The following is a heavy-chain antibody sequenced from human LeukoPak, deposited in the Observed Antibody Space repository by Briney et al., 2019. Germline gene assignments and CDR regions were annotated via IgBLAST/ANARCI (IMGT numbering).Heavy chain of an antibody. Sequence: PSETLSLTCTVSGDSISSRGYHWTWIRQHPGKGLEWIGCISYSGTTYYNPSLKSRLTISADTSNNLFSLNLSSVTAADTAVYYCARDVVVTSSHDAFDIWGQGTMVTVSS. J-gene: IGHJ3*02. CDR3: ARDVVVTSSHDAFDI. CDR2: ISYSGTT. V-gene: IGHV4-31*03. D-gene: IGHD2-15*01. CDR1: GDSISSRGYH.